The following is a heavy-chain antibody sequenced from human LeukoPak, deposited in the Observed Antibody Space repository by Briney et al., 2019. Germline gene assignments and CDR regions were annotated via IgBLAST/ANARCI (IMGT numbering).Heavy chain of an antibody. D-gene: IGHD3-22*01. CDR2: IIPILGIA. V-gene: IGHV1-69*04. J-gene: IGHJ4*02. CDR3: ARNQVDYYDSSGPAEYDY. CDR1: GGTFSIYA. Sequence: SVKVSCKASGGTFSIYAISWVRQAPGQGLEWMGRIIPILGIANYAQKFQGRVTITADKSTSTAYMELSRLRSEHTAVYYCARNQVDYYDSSGPAEYDYWGQGTLVTVSS.